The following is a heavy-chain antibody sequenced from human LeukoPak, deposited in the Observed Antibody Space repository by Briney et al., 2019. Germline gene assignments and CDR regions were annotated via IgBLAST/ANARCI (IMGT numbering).Heavy chain of an antibody. CDR2: IIPIFGTA. J-gene: IGHJ4*02. CDR1: GGTFSSYA. Sequence: SVKVSCKASGGTFSSYAISWVRQAPGQGLEWMGGIIPIFGTANYAQKFQGRVTITADESTSTAYMELSSLRSEDTAVYYCARVSYCSSTSCLISYYFDYWGQGTLVTVSS. V-gene: IGHV1-69*13. D-gene: IGHD2-2*01. CDR3: ARVSYCSSTSCLISYYFDY.